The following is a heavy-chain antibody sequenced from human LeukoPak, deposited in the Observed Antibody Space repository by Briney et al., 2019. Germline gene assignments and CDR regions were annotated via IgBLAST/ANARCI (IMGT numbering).Heavy chain of an antibody. D-gene: IGHD3-10*01. V-gene: IGHV3-48*04. CDR3: TREGAGGFDY. Sequence: PGGSLRLSCAASGFTFSSYSMNWVRQAPGKGLEWVSYISSSSSTIYYADSVKGRFTISRDNAKNSLYLQMNSLRAEDTAVYYCTREGAGGFDYWGQGTLVTVSS. J-gene: IGHJ4*02. CDR1: GFTFSSYS. CDR2: ISSSSSTI.